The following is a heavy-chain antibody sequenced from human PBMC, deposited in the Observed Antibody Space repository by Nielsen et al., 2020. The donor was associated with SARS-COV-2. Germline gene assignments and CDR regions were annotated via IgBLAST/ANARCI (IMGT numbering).Heavy chain of an antibody. CDR2: IGGIDSSNT. D-gene: IGHD3-10*01. Sequence: GESLKISCAASGLTFNTYAMSWVRQAPGKGLDWVSTIGGIDSSNTYYPGSVKGRFTISRDNSKNTLFLQMNSLRAEDTAVYFCATMVRGYYMDVWGKGTTVTVSS. CDR3: ATMVRGYYMDV. J-gene: IGHJ6*03. V-gene: IGHV3-23*01. CDR1: GLTFNTYA.